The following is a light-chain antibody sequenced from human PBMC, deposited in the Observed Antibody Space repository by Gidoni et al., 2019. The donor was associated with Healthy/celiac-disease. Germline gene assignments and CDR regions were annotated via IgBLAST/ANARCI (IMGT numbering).Light chain of an antibody. CDR1: SSDVGGYDS. J-gene: IGLJ3*02. Sequence: QSALTQPASVSGSPGQSITISCTGTSSDVGGYDSVPWYQQHPGKAPKLMIYDVSNRPSGVSYRFSGSKSGNTASLTISGLQAEDEADYYCSSYTSSITLVFGGGTKLTVL. CDR2: DVS. CDR3: SSYTSSITLV. V-gene: IGLV2-14*01.